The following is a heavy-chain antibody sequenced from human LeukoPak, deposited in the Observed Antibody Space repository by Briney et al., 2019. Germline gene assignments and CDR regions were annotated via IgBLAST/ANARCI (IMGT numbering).Heavy chain of an antibody. CDR2: ISYDGSNK. CDR3: ARGVVPAARHYYGMDV. D-gene: IGHD2-2*01. V-gene: IGHV3-30*04. CDR1: GFTFSSYA. Sequence: GRSLRLSCAGSGFTFSSYAMHWVRQAPGKGLEWVAVISYDGSNKYYADSGKGRFTISRDNSKNTPYVQMNSLRAEDTAVYYCARGVVPAARHYYGMDVWGQGTTVTVSS. J-gene: IGHJ6*02.